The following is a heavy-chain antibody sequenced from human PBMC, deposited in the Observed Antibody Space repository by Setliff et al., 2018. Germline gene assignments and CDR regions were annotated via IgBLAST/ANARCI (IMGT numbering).Heavy chain of an antibody. Sequence: SETLSLTCSVSGGSISSGDHYWTWIRQPPGKGLEWIGFIYYSGSTYYNPSLMSRGSVSVDTSKNQFSLKLSSVTTADTAIYYCVRGPHCDISTGRVYPFDYWGPGTLVTVSS. D-gene: IGHD3-9*01. J-gene: IGHJ4*01. CDR3: VRGPHCDISTGRVYPFDY. CDR2: IYYSGST. V-gene: IGHV4-30-4*08. CDR1: GGSISSGDHY.